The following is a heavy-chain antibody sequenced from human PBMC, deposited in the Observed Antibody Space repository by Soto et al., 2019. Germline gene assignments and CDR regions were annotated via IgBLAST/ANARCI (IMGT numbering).Heavy chain of an antibody. Sequence: GGSLRLSCATSGFTFSNYWIHWVRQAPGEGLVWVSRINPDATTINYADSVKGRFTVSRDNAKNTLYLQMNSLRAEDTAVYYCATAGSYRFDHWGQGTLVTVSS. V-gene: IGHV3-74*01. D-gene: IGHD3-10*01. CDR2: INPDATTI. CDR1: GFTFSNYW. J-gene: IGHJ4*02. CDR3: ATAGSYRFDH.